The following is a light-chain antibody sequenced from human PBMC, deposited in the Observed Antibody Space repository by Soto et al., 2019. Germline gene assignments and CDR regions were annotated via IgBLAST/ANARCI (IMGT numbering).Light chain of an antibody. CDR2: GNS. J-gene: IGLJ1*01. CDR1: GSNIGAGYD. Sequence: QSVLTQPPSVSGAPGQRVTISCTGSGSNIGAGYDVHWYQQLPGTAPKLLIYGNSNRPSGVPDRFSGSKSGTSASLAITGLQAEDEADYYCQSYESSLSGPQFVTGTKVTVL. V-gene: IGLV1-40*01. CDR3: QSYESSLSGPQ.